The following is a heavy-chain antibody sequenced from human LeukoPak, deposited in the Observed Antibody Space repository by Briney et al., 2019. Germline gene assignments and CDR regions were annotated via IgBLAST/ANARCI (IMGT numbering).Heavy chain of an antibody. D-gene: IGHD3-3*01. V-gene: IGHV4-59*01. J-gene: IGHJ6*03. CDR1: GGSISSYY. CDR2: IYYSGST. Sequence: SETLSLTCTVSGGSISSYYWSWIRQPPGKGLEWIGYIYYSGSTNYNPSLKSRVTISVDTSKNQFSLKLSSVTAADTAVYYCAREGNDFWSGYYLSKKGPGHMDVWGKGTTVTVSS. CDR3: AREGNDFWSGYYLSKKGPGHMDV.